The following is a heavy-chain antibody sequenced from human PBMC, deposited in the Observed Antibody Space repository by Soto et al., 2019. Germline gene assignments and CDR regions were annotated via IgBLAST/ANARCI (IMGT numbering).Heavy chain of an antibody. Sequence: QVQLVESGGGVVQPGRSLRLSCVASGFTFSNNGIHWFRQAPGKGLEWVAVISSDGSKKYYADSVKGRFTISGDNSKNTLYLQMNSLRDEDTAVYYCALDLYGGSSRFDYWGQGTLVTVSS. J-gene: IGHJ4*02. CDR2: ISSDGSKK. CDR3: ALDLYGGSSRFDY. D-gene: IGHD2-15*01. V-gene: IGHV3-30*03. CDR1: GFTFSNNG.